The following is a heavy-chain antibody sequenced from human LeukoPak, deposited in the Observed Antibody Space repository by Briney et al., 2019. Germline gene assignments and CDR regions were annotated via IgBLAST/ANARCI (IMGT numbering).Heavy chain of an antibody. CDR3: ASRAFVVRGVTSSPYGFDP. CDR2: INPNSGGT. V-gene: IGHV1-2*06. CDR1: GYTFTGYY. D-gene: IGHD3-10*01. Sequence: ASVKVSCKASGYTFTGYYMHWVRQAPGQGLEWMGRINPNSGGTNYAQKFQGRVTMTRDTSISTAYMELSRLRSDDTAVYYCASRAFVVRGVTSSPYGFDPWGRGTLVTVSS. J-gene: IGHJ5*02.